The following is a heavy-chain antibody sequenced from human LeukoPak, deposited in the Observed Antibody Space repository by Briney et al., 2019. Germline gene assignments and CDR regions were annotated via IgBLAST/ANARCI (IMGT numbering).Heavy chain of an antibody. CDR3: ARAKYYGSGSYYTHYFDY. Sequence: SETLSLTCAVYGGSFSGYYWSWIRQPPGKGLEWIGEINHSGSTNYNPSLKSRVTISVDTSKNQFSLKLSSVTAANTAVYYCARAKYYGSGSYYTHYFDYWGQGTLVTVSS. CDR2: INHSGST. V-gene: IGHV4-34*01. J-gene: IGHJ4*02. D-gene: IGHD3-10*01. CDR1: GGSFSGYY.